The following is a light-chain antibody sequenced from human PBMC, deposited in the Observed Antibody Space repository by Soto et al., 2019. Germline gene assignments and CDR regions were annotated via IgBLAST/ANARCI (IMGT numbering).Light chain of an antibody. Sequence: QSALTQPRSVSGSPGQSVTISCTGTSSDVGGYNYVSWYQQYPGKAPKLMIYDVSKRPSGVPDRFSGSKSANTASLTISGLQAEDEADYYCCSYVGSYTGVFGGGTKVTVL. CDR1: SSDVGGYNY. CDR3: CSYVGSYTGV. J-gene: IGLJ3*02. CDR2: DVS. V-gene: IGLV2-11*01.